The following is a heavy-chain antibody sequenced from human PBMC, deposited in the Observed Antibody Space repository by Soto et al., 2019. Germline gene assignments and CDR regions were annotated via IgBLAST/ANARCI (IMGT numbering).Heavy chain of an antibody. CDR3: AREIVPAAAYYYYGMDV. CDR1: GGSISSGDYY. CDR2: IYYSGST. J-gene: IGHJ6*02. V-gene: IGHV4-30-4*01. Sequence: QVQLQESGPGLVKPSQTLSLTCTVSGGSISSGDYYWSWIRQPPGQGLQWIGYIYYSGSTYYNLSLMRRVTISVDTSKNQLSLKLSSVTAADTAVYYCAREIVPAAAYYYYGMDVWGQGTTVTVSS. D-gene: IGHD2-2*01.